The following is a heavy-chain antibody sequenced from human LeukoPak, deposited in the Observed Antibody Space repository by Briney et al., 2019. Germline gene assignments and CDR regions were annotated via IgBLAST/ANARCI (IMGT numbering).Heavy chain of an antibody. Sequence: PGGSLRLSCAASGFTFSSYAMHWVRRAPGKGLEYVSAISSNGGSTYYANSVKGRFTISRDNSKNTLYLQMGSLRAEDMAVYYCARGRYCSGGSCLLDYWGQGTLVTVSS. CDR1: GFTFSSYA. CDR3: ARGRYCSGGSCLLDY. D-gene: IGHD2-15*01. V-gene: IGHV3-64*01. J-gene: IGHJ4*02. CDR2: ISSNGGST.